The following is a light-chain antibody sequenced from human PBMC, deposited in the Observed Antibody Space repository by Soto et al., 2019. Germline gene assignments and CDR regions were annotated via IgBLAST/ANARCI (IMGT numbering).Light chain of an antibody. CDR2: GAS. CDR1: QSVRSN. Sequence: EIVLTQSPATLSFSPGERATLSCRASQSVRSNLAWYQQKPGQAPRLLIYGASTRATGIPARFSGSGSGTEFTLTISSLQSEDFAVYYCQQYNNWPRTFGQGTKVDIK. V-gene: IGKV3-15*01. J-gene: IGKJ1*01. CDR3: QQYNNWPRT.